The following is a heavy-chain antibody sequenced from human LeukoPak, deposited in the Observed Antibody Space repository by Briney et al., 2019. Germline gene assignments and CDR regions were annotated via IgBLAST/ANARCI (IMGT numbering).Heavy chain of an antibody. CDR2: ISSRGDEV. Sequence: GGSLRLSCEASRFSFGDYYMGWIRQAPGKGLEWISYISSRGDEVYYIDSVRGRFTTSRDNAKNSLYLEMTSLKIEDTAMYYCVSDSGIGGALRIWGQGTRVTVSS. J-gene: IGHJ3*02. CDR3: VSDSGIGGALRI. V-gene: IGHV3-11*01. CDR1: RFSFGDYY. D-gene: IGHD2-21*01.